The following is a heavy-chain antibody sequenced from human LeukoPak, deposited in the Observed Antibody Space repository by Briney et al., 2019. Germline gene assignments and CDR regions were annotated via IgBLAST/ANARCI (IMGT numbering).Heavy chain of an antibody. Sequence: SGTLSLTCTVSGGSISSSSYYWGWISQPPGKGLEWIGSIYYGGNTYYNPSLVSRVTISVDTSKNQFSLKLSSVTAADTAVYYCARRPVTSNWFDPWGQGTLVTVSS. D-gene: IGHD4-17*01. V-gene: IGHV4-39*01. CDR3: ARRPVTSNWFDP. CDR1: GGSISSSSYY. J-gene: IGHJ5*02. CDR2: IYYGGNT.